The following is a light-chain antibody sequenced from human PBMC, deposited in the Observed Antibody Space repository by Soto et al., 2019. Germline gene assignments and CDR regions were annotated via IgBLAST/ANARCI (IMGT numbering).Light chain of an antibody. Sequence: QSALTQPASVSGSPGQSITISCTGTSSDVGAYNYVSWYQQHPGTAPTLMIYEVRNRPSGVSNRFSGSKSGNTASLTISGLQAEDEADYYCSSYTTSSTRVFGTGTKLTVL. CDR2: EVR. J-gene: IGLJ1*01. CDR3: SSYTTSSTRV. V-gene: IGLV2-14*01. CDR1: SSDVGAYNY.